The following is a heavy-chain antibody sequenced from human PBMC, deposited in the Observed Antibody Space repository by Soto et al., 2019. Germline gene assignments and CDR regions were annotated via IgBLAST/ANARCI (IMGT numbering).Heavy chain of an antibody. V-gene: IGHV3-49*03. J-gene: IGHJ4*02. CDR2: IRSKAYGGTT. CDR3: TRASYDSSGYYPDY. CDR1: GFTFGDYA. Sequence: GGSLRLSCTASGFTFGDYAMGWFRQAPGKGLEWVGFIRSKAYGGTTEYAASVKGRFTISRDDSKSIAYLQMNSLKTEDTAVYYCTRASYDSSGYYPDYWGQGTLVTVSS. D-gene: IGHD3-22*01.